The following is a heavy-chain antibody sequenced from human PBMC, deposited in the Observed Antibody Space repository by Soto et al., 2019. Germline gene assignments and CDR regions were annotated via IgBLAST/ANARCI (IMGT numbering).Heavy chain of an antibody. CDR2: IYWDDDK. CDR1: GFSLSTSGVG. CDR3: AHRGYGDHGSAFDI. Sequence: QITLKESGPTLVKPTQTLTLTCTFSGFSLSTSGVGVGWIRQPPGKALEWLALIYWDDDKRYSPSLKSRLTLTKDTSKNQVVPTMTHMDPVDTATYYCAHRGYGDHGSAFDIWGQGTMVTVSS. J-gene: IGHJ3*02. V-gene: IGHV2-5*02. D-gene: IGHD4-17*01.